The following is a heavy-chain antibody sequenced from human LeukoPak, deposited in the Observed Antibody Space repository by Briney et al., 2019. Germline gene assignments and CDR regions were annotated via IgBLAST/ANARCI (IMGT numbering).Heavy chain of an antibody. CDR1: GGSVRSYF. J-gene: IGHJ4*02. Sequence: SETQSLTCTVSGGSVRSYFWSWIRQPPGKGLEWIGYIYYRGSTNYNPSLKSRVTFSVDTSKNQFSLKLNSVTAADTAVYYCARGGDYGDLRYFDYWGQGTLVTVSS. CDR3: ARGGDYGDLRYFDY. V-gene: IGHV4-59*02. D-gene: IGHD4-17*01. CDR2: IYYRGST.